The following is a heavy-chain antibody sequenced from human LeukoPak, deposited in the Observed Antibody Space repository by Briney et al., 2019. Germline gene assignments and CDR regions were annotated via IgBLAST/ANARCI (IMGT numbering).Heavy chain of an antibody. CDR2: IHSGGGT. Sequence: GGSLRLSCAASGFTFSSYAMSWVRQAPGKGLEWVSIIHSGGGTYYADSVKGRFTISRDSSKNTLYLQMNSLRAEDTAVYYCAREVYFQHWGQGTLVTVSS. J-gene: IGHJ1*01. V-gene: IGHV3-53*01. CDR3: AREVYFQH. CDR1: GFTFSSYA.